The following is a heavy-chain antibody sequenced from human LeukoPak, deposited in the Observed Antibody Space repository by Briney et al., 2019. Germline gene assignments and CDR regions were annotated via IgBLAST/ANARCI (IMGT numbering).Heavy chain of an antibody. CDR1: GFTFSSYA. CDR2: ISSNGGST. Sequence: GGSLRLSCAASGFTFSSYAMHWVRQAPGKGLEYVSAISSNGGSTYYANSVKGRFTISRDNSKNTLYLQMGSLRAEDMAVYYCARDAGAALKYYFDYWGQGTLVTVSS. CDR3: ARDAGAALKYYFDY. J-gene: IGHJ4*02. D-gene: IGHD3-10*01. V-gene: IGHV3-64*01.